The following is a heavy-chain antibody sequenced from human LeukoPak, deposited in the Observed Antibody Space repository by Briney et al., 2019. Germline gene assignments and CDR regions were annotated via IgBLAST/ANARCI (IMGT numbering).Heavy chain of an antibody. CDR3: ASSYGSGSYRFDP. D-gene: IGHD3-10*01. V-gene: IGHV3-72*01. CDR2: TRNKANSYTT. J-gene: IGHJ5*02. CDR1: GFTFSDHY. Sequence: GGSLRLSCAASGFTFSDHYMDWVRQAPGKGLEWVGRTRNKANSYTTEYAASVKGRFTISRDDSKNSLYLQMNSLKTEDTAVYYCASSYGSGSYRFDPWGQGTLVTVSS.